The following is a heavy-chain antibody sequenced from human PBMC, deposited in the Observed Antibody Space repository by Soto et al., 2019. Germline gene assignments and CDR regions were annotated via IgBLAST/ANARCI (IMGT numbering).Heavy chain of an antibody. CDR2: IWYDGSNK. D-gene: IGHD6-6*01. CDR3: ARQGRPYSGSGYYYGMDV. CDR1: GFTFSSYG. Sequence: GGSLRLSCAASGFTFSSYGMHWVRQAPGKGLEWVAVIWYDGSNKYYADSVKGRFTISRDNSKNTLYLQMNSLRAEDTAVYYCARQGRPYSGSGYYYGMDVWGQGTTVTVSS. V-gene: IGHV3-33*01. J-gene: IGHJ6*02.